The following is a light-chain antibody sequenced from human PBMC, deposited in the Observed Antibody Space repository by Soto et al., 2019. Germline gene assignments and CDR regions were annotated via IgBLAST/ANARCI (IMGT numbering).Light chain of an antibody. J-gene: IGKJ3*01. V-gene: IGKV3-15*01. Sequence: ERVMTQSPATLSVSPGERATLSCRASQSVDGNLAWFQQRPGQAPRLLIFGASTRATGIPARFSGSGSETEFTLTISSLQSEDFAFYYCQQYNNWPFTFGPGTKVDIK. CDR2: GAS. CDR1: QSVDGN. CDR3: QQYNNWPFT.